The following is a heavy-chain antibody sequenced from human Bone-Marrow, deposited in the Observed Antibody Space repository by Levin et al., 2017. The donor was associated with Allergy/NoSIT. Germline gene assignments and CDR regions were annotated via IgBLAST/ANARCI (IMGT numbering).Heavy chain of an antibody. Sequence: GGSLRLSCAASGFTFSSYAMSWVRQAPGKGLEWVSAISGSGGSTYYADSVKGRFTISRDNSKNTLYLQMNSLRAEDTAVYYCAKDGYYDSSGYYYYYYGMDVWGQGTTVTVSS. CDR3: AKDGYYDSSGYYYYYYGMDV. J-gene: IGHJ6*02. V-gene: IGHV3-23*01. D-gene: IGHD3-22*01. CDR1: GFTFSSYA. CDR2: ISGSGGST.